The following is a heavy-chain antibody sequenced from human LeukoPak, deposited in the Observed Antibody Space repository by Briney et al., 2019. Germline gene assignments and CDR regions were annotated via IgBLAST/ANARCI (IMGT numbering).Heavy chain of an antibody. CDR2: IYYSGST. J-gene: IGHJ4*02. V-gene: IGHV4-59*08. CDR3: ASDPSGANYFDY. CDR1: GGSISSYY. Sequence: SETLSLTCTVSGGSISSYYWTWIRQPPGKGLEWIGYIYYSGSTDYNPSLKSRVTISVDTSKNQFSLKLSSVTAADTAVYYCASDPSGANYFDYWGQGTLVTVSS. D-gene: IGHD4/OR15-4a*01.